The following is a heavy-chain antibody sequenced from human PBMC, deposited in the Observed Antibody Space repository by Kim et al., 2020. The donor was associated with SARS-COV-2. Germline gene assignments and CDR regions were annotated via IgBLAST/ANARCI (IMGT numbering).Heavy chain of an antibody. CDR1: GYTFTGYY. CDR3: ARDLPPEITIFGVVIREYYFDY. CDR2: INPNSGGT. V-gene: IGHV1-2*06. J-gene: IGHJ4*02. Sequence: ASVKVSCKASGYTFTGYYMHWVRQAPGQGLEWMGRINPNSGGTNYAQKFQGRVTMTRDTSISTAYMELSRLRSDDTAVYYCARDLPPEITIFGVVIREYYFDYWGQGTLAT. D-gene: IGHD3-3*01.